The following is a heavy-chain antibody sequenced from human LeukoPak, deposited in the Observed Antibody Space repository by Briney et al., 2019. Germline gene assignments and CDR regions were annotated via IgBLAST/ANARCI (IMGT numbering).Heavy chain of an antibody. Sequence: SETLCLTCTVSGGSISSYYWSWIRQPPGKGLEWIGYIYYSGSTNYNPSLKSRVTISVDTSKNQFSLKLSSVTAADTAVYYCARADSSGLDDWDWFDPWGQGTLVTVSS. J-gene: IGHJ5*02. CDR1: GGSISSYY. D-gene: IGHD3-22*01. CDR3: ARADSSGLDDWDWFDP. V-gene: IGHV4-59*08. CDR2: IYYSGST.